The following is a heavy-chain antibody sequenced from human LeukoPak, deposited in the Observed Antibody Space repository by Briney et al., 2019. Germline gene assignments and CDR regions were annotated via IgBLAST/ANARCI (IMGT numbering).Heavy chain of an antibody. V-gene: IGHV1-18*01. CDR1: GYTFTSYG. CDR2: ISAYNGNT. Sequence: ASVKVSCKASGYTFTSYGISWVRQAPGQGLGWRGWISAYNGNTNYAQKLQGRVTMTTDTSTSTAYMELRSLRSDDTAVYYCARDRRYCSSTSRWSPPGHWGQGTLVTVSS. J-gene: IGHJ4*02. CDR3: ARDRRYCSSTSRWSPPGH. D-gene: IGHD2-2*01.